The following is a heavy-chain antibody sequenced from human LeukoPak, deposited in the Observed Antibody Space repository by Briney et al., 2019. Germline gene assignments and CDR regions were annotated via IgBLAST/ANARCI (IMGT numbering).Heavy chain of an antibody. CDR3: ARRRYYYDSSGYHFDY. CDR2: MYPGDSQT. CDR1: GYSFTSYW. Sequence: GESLKISCKGSGYSFTSYWIAWVRQMPGKGLEWMGIMYPGDSQTRYSPSFQGQVTISADKSISTAYLQWSSLEASDTAMYYCARRRYYYDSSGYHFDYWGQGTLVTVSS. V-gene: IGHV5-51*01. D-gene: IGHD3-22*01. J-gene: IGHJ4*02.